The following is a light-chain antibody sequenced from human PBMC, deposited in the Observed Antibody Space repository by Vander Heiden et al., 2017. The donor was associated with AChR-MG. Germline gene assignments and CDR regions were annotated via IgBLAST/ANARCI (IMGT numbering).Light chain of an antibody. CDR1: QDITTY. Sequence: DIQLTQSPSFLSASVGDRVTITCRASQDITTYLAWYQQKPGKAPKLLIYGASSLQSGVPSRFSGSGSGTEFTLTINNVQPEDFAIYHCQQFKSYPSFGPGTKVDIK. J-gene: IGKJ3*01. CDR2: GAS. CDR3: QQFKSYPS. V-gene: IGKV1-9*01.